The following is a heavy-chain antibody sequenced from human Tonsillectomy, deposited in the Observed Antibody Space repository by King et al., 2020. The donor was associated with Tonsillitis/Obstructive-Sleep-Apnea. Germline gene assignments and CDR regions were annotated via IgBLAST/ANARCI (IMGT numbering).Heavy chain of an antibody. CDR3: VRHVTSGDSYYHTDV. Sequence: QLQESGPGLVKPSETLSLTCTVSGGPISSSSYYWGWIRQPPGKGLEWVGTIYYSGTTYYNPSLKSRVTGSVDTSRNQFSLKLRSVTAADTAVYYCVRHVTSGDSYYHTDVWGTGTAVTVS. CDR2: IYYSGTT. D-gene: IGHD1-26*01. V-gene: IGHV4-39*01. CDR1: GGPISSSSYY. J-gene: IGHJ6*03.